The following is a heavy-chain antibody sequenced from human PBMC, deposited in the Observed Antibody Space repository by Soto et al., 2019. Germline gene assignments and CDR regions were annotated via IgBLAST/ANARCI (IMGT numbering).Heavy chain of an antibody. Sequence: GGSLRLSCAASGFTFSSYAMHWVRQAPGKGLEWVAVISYDGSNKYYADSVKGRFTISRDNSKNTLYLQMNSLRAEDTAVYYCARGSFWLHDTPFDYWGQGTLVTVSS. CDR1: GFTFSSYA. D-gene: IGHD3-3*01. J-gene: IGHJ4*02. V-gene: IGHV3-30-3*01. CDR2: ISYDGSNK. CDR3: ARGSFWLHDTPFDY.